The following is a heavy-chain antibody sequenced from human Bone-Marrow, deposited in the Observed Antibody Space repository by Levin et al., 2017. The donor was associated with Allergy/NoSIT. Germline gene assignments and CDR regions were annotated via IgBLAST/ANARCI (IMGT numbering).Heavy chain of an antibody. CDR3: AREEGWGYHYGMDV. Sequence: LSLPCAASGFTFPSFWMTWVRQAPGKGLEWVANIERDGSETYYVDSVKGRFTISRDNAKNSVYLQMNSLRVDDTAMYYCAREEGWGYHYGMDVWGQGTTVTVSS. J-gene: IGHJ6*02. D-gene: IGHD3-16*02. CDR2: IERDGSET. CDR1: GFTFPSFW. V-gene: IGHV3-7*01.